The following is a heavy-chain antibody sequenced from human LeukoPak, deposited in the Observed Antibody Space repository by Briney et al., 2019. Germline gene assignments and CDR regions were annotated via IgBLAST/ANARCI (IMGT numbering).Heavy chain of an antibody. CDR2: ISGDGGST. CDR3: AKASASYHSFDY. Sequence: PGGSLRLSCAASGFNFDDYAMHWVRQAPGKGLEWVSLISGDGGSTYHADSVKGRFTISRDNSKNSLYLQMNSLRTEDTALYYCAKASASYHSFDYWGQGTLVTVSS. CDR1: GFNFDDYA. J-gene: IGHJ4*02. V-gene: IGHV3-43*02.